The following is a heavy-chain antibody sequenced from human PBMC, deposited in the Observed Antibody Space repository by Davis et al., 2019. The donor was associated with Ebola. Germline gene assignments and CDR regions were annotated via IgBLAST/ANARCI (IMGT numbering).Heavy chain of an antibody. D-gene: IGHD3-10*01. J-gene: IGHJ6*02. CDR1: GFTFSGSA. CDR3: ARGLLWFGELFGYGMDV. Sequence: GESLKISCAASGFTFSGSAMHWVRQAPGKGLEWVSSISSSSSYIYYADSVKGRFTISRDNAKNSLYLQMNSLRAEDTAVYYCARGLLWFGELFGYGMDVWGQGTTVTVSS. CDR2: ISSSSSYI. V-gene: IGHV3-21*01.